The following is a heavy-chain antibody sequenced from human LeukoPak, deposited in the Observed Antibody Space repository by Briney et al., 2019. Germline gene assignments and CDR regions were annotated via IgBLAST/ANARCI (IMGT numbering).Heavy chain of an antibody. Sequence: GGSLRLSCAASGFTFSTYNMNWVRQAPGKGLEWVSAISGSGGSTYYADSVKGRFTISRDNSKNTLYLQMNSLRAEDTAVYYCAKGLSVAISYYFDYWGQGTLVTVSS. J-gene: IGHJ4*02. V-gene: IGHV3-23*01. CDR2: ISGSGGST. CDR1: GFTFSTYN. CDR3: AKGLSVAISYYFDY. D-gene: IGHD5-12*01.